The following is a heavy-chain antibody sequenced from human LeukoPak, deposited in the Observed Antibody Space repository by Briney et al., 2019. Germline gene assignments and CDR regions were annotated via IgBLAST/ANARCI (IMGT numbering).Heavy chain of an antibody. V-gene: IGHV3-53*01. J-gene: IGHJ6*03. CDR1: GFTVSSNY. D-gene: IGHD4/OR15-4a*01. CDR3: TRPMVDPPWPNYYHMDV. Sequence: GGSLRLSCAASGFTVSSNYMSWVRQAPGKGLEWVSVIYSGGSTYYADSVKGRFTISRDNSKNTLYLQMNSMRAEDTAVYYCTRPMVDPPWPNYYHMDVWGKGTTVTVSS. CDR2: IYSGGST.